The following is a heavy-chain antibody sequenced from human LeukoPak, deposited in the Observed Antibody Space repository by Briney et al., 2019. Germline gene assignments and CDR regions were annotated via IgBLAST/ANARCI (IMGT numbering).Heavy chain of an antibody. Sequence: SETLSLTCTVSGGSISSSTHYWGWIRQPPGKWLEWIGSIYYSGSTYYNPSLKSRVTISVDTSKNQFSLKLTSVTASDTAVYYCARPAEVTAIQPFDYWGQGTLVTVSS. D-gene: IGHD2-21*02. J-gene: IGHJ4*02. CDR3: ARPAEVTAIQPFDY. CDR2: IYYSGST. V-gene: IGHV4-39*01. CDR1: GGSISSSTHY.